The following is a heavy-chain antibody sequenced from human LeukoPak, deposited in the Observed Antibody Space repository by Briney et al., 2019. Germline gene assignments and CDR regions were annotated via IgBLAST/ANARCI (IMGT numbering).Heavy chain of an antibody. CDR3: ARQGYYYDSSGSTTMEYYFDY. J-gene: IGHJ4*02. V-gene: IGHV5-51*01. Sequence: GEGPQSSLQGSGYSLTNEWIGWGRPMPGKGPEWVRVIYHGDSDTRYSAYFQGQDNISADKSISTAYLQWSSLKASDTAMYYCARQGYYYDSSGSTTMEYYFDYWGQGTLVTVSS. D-gene: IGHD3-22*01. CDR1: GYSLTNEW. CDR2: IYHGDSDT.